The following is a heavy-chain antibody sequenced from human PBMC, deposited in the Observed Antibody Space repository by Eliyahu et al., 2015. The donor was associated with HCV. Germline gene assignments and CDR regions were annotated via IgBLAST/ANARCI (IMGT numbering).Heavy chain of an antibody. J-gene: IGHJ5*02. V-gene: IGHV3-23*01. CDR2: ISGSGGST. D-gene: IGHD6-19*01. Sequence: EVQLLESGGGLVQPGGSLRLSXAXSGFTFSSYAMGWVRQAPGKGLEWVSAISGSGGSTYYADSVKGRFTISRDNSKNTLYLQMNSLRAEDTAVYYCAKATSGWASNWFDPWGQGTLVTVSS. CDR1: GFTFSSYA. CDR3: AKATSGWASNWFDP.